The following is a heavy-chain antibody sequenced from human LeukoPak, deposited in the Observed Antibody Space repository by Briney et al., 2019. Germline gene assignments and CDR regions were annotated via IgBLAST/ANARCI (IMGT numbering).Heavy chain of an antibody. V-gene: IGHV1-3*01. Sequence: ASVKVSCKASGYTLTSYAMHWVRQAPGQRLEWMGWINAGNGNTKYSQKFQGRVTITRDTSASTAYMELSSLRSEDTAVYYCARGLWFGELLGGYYFDYWGQGTLVTVSS. CDR2: INAGNGNT. CDR3: ARGLWFGELLGGYYFDY. D-gene: IGHD3-10*01. CDR1: GYTLTSYA. J-gene: IGHJ4*02.